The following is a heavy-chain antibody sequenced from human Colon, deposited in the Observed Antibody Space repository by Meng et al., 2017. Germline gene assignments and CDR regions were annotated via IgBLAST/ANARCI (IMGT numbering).Heavy chain of an antibody. J-gene: IGHJ4*02. V-gene: IGHV4-61*08. CDR2: ARIDYANT. D-gene: IGHD3-16*01. CDR3: ARDYWGSLDF. CDR1: GASVRSPDHQ. Sequence: QVQVQGPGPGWVRPSETPPLICAVSGASVRSPDHQWGWVRQPPGKGLEWIGYARIDYANTNYNPSLKSRVNVSLDTSKNQFSLNVRSVTAADTAVYYCARDYWGSLDFWGQGILVTVSS.